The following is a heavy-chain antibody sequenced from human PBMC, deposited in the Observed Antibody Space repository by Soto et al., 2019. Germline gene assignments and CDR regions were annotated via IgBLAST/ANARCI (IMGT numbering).Heavy chain of an antibody. D-gene: IGHD1-26*01. CDR1: GFTFTRYS. J-gene: IGHJ4*02. Sequence: GGSLRLSCAASGFTFTRYSMNCVRQAPGAGLERVSSISSTTNYICYADSMKARFTVSRDNAKNSVYLEMNSLSAEDTALYYCARESQELTSNFDYWGQGT. CDR2: ISSTTNYI. V-gene: IGHV3-21*01. CDR3: ARESQELTSNFDY.